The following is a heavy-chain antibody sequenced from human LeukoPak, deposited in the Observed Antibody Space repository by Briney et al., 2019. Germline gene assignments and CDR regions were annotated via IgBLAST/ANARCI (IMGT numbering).Heavy chain of an antibody. D-gene: IGHD6-13*01. J-gene: IGHJ4*02. CDR3: AREGGYSSSYYDS. CDR2: IYYTGST. V-gene: IGHV4-59*01. CDR1: GGSISNYY. Sequence: PSETLSLTCTVSGGSISNYYWCWIRQPPGKGLEWIGYIYYTGSTNYNPSLKSRVTISVDTSKNQFSLKLSSVTAADTAVYYCAREGGYSSSYYDSWGQGTLVSVSS.